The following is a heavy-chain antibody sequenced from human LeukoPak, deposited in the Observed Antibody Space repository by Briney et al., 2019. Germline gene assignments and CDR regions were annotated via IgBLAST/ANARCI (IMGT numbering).Heavy chain of an antibody. J-gene: IGHJ4*02. CDR1: GFIFDDAV. V-gene: IGHV3-9*01. Sequence: GGSLRLSCAASGFIFDDAVMHWVRQAPGKGLEWVSGVSRKSDYRAYADFVKGRFTISRDNARNSLYLQMNSLRAEDTALYYCAKERYDGSWAAYDNWGQGTLVTVSS. D-gene: IGHD3-10*01. CDR2: VSRKSDYR. CDR3: AKERYDGSWAAYDN.